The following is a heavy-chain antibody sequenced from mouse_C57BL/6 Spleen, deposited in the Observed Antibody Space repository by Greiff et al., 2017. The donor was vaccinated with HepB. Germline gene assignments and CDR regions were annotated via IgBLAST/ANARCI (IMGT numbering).Heavy chain of an antibody. CDR2: INPNNGGT. CDR3: ARGSRSMDY. Sequence: VHVKQSGPELVKPGASVKISCKASGYTFTDYYMNWVKQSHGKSLEWIGDINPNNGGTSYNQKFKGKATLTVDKSSSTAYMELRSLTSEDSAVYYCARGSRSMDYWGQGTSVTVSS. J-gene: IGHJ4*01. V-gene: IGHV1-26*01. CDR1: GYTFTDYY.